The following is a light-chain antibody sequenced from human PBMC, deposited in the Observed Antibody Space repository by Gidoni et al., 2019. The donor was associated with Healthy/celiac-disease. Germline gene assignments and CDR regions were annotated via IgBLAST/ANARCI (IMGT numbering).Light chain of an antibody. CDR2: AAS. CDR3: QQYYSYPRT. CDR1: QGISSY. V-gene: IGKV1-8*01. Sequence: AIRMTTSPSSLSASTGDRVTITCRASQGISSYLAWYQQKPGKAPKLLIYAASTLQSGVPSRFSGSGSGTYFTLTISCLQSEDFATYYCQQYYSYPRTFGQGTKVEIK. J-gene: IGKJ1*01.